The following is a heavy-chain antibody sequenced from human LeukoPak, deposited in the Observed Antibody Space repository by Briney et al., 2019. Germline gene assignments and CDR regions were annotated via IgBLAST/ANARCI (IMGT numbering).Heavy chain of an antibody. J-gene: IGHJ4*02. CDR3: ARFRSSSWFDYFDY. CDR1: GFTFSSYA. Sequence: GGSLRLSCAASGFTFSSYAMSWVRQAPGKGLEWVSAISGSGGSTSYAQKFQGRVTMTRNMSTSTVYMELSSLRSEDTAVYYCARFRSSSWFDYFDYWGQGTLVTVSS. D-gene: IGHD6-13*01. V-gene: IGHV3-23*01. CDR2: ISGSGGST.